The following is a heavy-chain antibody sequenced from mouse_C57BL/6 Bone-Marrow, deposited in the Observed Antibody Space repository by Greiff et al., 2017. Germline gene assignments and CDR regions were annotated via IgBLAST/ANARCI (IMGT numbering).Heavy chain of an antibody. CDR1: GYTFTRYT. CDR3: ARKDRGFDY. V-gene: IGHV1-4*01. J-gene: IGHJ2*01. CDR2: LNPSSGYT. Sequence: QVQLQQSGAELARPGASVKMSCKASGYTFTRYTMHWVKQRPGQGLEWIGYLNPSSGYTKYNQKFKDKATLTEDKSSSTAYMQLSSLTSEDSAVYYSARKDRGFDYWGQGTTLTVSS.